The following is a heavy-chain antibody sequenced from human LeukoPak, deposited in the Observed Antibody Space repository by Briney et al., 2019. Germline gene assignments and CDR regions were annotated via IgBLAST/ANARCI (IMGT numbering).Heavy chain of an antibody. V-gene: IGHV1-2*02. CDR3: AKDKSGALDY. Sequence: GASVNVSCKASGYTFTAYYMHWVRQAPGQGLEWMGWINPNSGGTNYVQKFQGRVTMTRDTSITTAYMELTRLRSDDTAVYYCAKDKSGALDYWGQGTLVTVSS. CDR1: GYTFTAYY. J-gene: IGHJ4*02. CDR2: INPNSGGT.